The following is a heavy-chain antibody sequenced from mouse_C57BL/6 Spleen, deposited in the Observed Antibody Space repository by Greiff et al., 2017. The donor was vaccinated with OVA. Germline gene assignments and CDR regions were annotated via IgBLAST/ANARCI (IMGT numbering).Heavy chain of an antibody. CDR3: TYGYDRAMDY. Sequence: VQLQQSGAELVRPGASVKLSCTASGFNIKDDYMHWVKQRPEQGLEWIGWIDPENGDTEYASKFQGKATITADTSSNTAYLQLRSLTSEDTAVYYCTYGYDRAMDYCGQGTSVTVSS. D-gene: IGHD2-2*01. CDR2: IDPENGDT. CDR1: GFNIKDDY. V-gene: IGHV14-4*01. J-gene: IGHJ4*01.